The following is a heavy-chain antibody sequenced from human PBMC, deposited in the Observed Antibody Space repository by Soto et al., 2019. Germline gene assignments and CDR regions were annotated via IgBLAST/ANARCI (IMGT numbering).Heavy chain of an antibody. CDR3: ARDGDIVVVPAAIRFDYYYYGMDV. CDR2: ISYDGSNK. D-gene: IGHD2-2*01. CDR1: GFTFSSYA. J-gene: IGHJ6*02. V-gene: IGHV3-30-3*01. Sequence: LRLSCAASGFTFSSYAMHWVRQAPGKGLEWVAVISYDGSNKYYADSVKGRFTISRDNSKNTLYLQMNSLRAEDTAVYYCARDGDIVVVPAAIRFDYYYYGMDVWGQGTTVTVSS.